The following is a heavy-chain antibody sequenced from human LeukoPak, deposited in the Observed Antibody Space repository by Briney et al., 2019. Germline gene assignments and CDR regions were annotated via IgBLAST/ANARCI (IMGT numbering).Heavy chain of an antibody. CDR2: ISSSSVYI. CDR1: GFTFSTYS. V-gene: IGHV3-21*01. D-gene: IGHD2-2*01. CDR3: ATSYRILPAASLDY. J-gene: IGHJ4*02. Sequence: GGSLRLSCAASGFTFSTYSMTWVRQSPGRGLEWVSSISSSSVYIYYADSVKGRFIISRDNAKTSLYLQMTSLRAEDTAVYYCATSYRILPAASLDYWGQGTLVTVSS.